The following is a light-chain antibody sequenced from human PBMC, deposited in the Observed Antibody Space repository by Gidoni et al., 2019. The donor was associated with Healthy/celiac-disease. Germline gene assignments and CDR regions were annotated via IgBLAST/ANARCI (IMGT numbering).Light chain of an antibody. CDR3: MQALQTPRYT. J-gene: IGKJ2*01. CDR2: WGS. V-gene: IGKV2-28*01. CDR1: QSLLHSNGYNY. Sequence: LVMTQSPLSLPVTPGEPASISCRSSQSLLHSNGYNYLDWYLQKPGQSPQLLIYWGSNRASGVPDRFRGSGSGTDFTLKSSRVEAEDVGVYYCMQALQTPRYTFGQGTKLEIK.